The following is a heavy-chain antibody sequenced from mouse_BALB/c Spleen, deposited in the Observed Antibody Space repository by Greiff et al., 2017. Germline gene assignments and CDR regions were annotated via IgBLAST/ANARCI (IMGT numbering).Heavy chain of an antibody. V-gene: IGHV5-4*02. CDR2: ISDGGSYT. Sequence: KLVESGGGLVKPGGSLKLSCAASGFTFSDYYMYWVRQTPEKRLEWVATISDGGSYTYYPDSVKGRFTISRDNAKNNLYLQMSSLKSEDTAMYYCARDGVGLFAYWGQGTLVTVSA. D-gene: IGHD4-1*01. CDR3: ARDGVGLFAY. CDR1: GFTFSDYY. J-gene: IGHJ3*01.